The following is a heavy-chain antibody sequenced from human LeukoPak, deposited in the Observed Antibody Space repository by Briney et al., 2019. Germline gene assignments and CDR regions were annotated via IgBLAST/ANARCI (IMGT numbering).Heavy chain of an antibody. J-gene: IGHJ6*02. CDR2: IYTSGST. V-gene: IGHV4-61*02. CDR1: GGSISTSSYY. CDR3: ARGCSGGSCYPDYYYYGMDV. Sequence: SETLSLTCTVSGGSISTSSYYWGWIRQPAGKGLEWIGRIYTSGSTNYNPSLKSRVTMSVDTSKNQFSLKLSSVTAADTAVYYCARGCSGGSCYPDYYYYGMDVWGQGTTVTVSS. D-gene: IGHD2-15*01.